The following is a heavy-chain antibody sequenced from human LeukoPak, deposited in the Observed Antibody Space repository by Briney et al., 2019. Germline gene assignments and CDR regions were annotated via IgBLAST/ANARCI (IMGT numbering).Heavy chain of an antibody. CDR2: INPNSGGT. J-gene: IGHJ4*02. CDR1: GYTFTGYY. CDR3: ARVGTYCSSTSCYKAFDY. D-gene: IGHD2-2*02. V-gene: IGHV1-2*02. Sequence: ASVKVSCKASGYTFTGYYMHWVRQAPGQGLEWMGWINPNSGGTNYAQKFQGRVTMTRDTSISTAYMELSRLRSDDTAVYYCARVGTYCSSTSCYKAFDYWGQGTLVTVSS.